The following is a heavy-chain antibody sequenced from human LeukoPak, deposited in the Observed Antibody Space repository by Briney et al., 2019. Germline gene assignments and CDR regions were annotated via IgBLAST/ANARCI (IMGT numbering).Heavy chain of an antibody. Sequence: GGSLRLSCAASGFTFSSYWMTWVRQAPGKGLEWVANIKQDGSDKYYVDSVRGRFTISRDNSKNSLYLQMNSLRAEDTAVYYCAKDRVQQLVEYYFDYWGQGTLVTVSS. V-gene: IGHV3-7*01. D-gene: IGHD6-13*01. CDR3: AKDRVQQLVEYYFDY. CDR2: IKQDGSDK. CDR1: GFTFSSYW. J-gene: IGHJ4*02.